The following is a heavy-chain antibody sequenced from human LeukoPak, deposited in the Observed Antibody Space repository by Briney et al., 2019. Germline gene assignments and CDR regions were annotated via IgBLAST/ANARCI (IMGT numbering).Heavy chain of an antibody. J-gene: IGHJ4*02. V-gene: IGHV4-31*03. CDR2: VYYSGSS. CDR3: AREVYNYETSGYRLYSFDH. Sequence: SETLSLTCTVSGGSISSGGYYWSWIRQHPGKGLEWIGYVYYSGSSFYNPSLKSRVRISVDTSKNQFSLKLSSVTPADTAVYYCAREVYNYETSGYRLYSFDHWGQGALVTVSS. D-gene: IGHD3-22*01. CDR1: GGSISSGGYY.